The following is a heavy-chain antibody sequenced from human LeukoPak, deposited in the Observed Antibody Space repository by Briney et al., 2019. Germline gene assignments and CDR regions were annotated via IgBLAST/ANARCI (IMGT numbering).Heavy chain of an antibody. CDR1: GYSFTNYW. Sequence: GESLKISCKGSGYSFTNYWIGRVRQMPGKGLEWMGIIYPGDSDTRYSPSFQGQVTISADKSISTAYLQWSSLKASDTAMYYCARQSSGDYHWFDPWGQGTLVTVSS. J-gene: IGHJ5*02. D-gene: IGHD6-19*01. V-gene: IGHV5-51*01. CDR2: IYPGDSDT. CDR3: ARQSSGDYHWFDP.